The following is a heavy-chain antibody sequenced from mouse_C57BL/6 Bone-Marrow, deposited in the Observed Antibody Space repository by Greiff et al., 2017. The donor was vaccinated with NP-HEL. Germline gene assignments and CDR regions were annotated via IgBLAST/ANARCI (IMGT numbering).Heavy chain of an antibody. CDR3: AREDGYCLAY. CDR2: INPNNGGT. D-gene: IGHD2-3*01. CDR1: GYTFTDYY. J-gene: IGHJ3*01. Sequence: EVQLQQSGPELVKPGASVKISCKASGYTFTDYYMNWVKQSHGKSLEWIGDINPNNGGTSYNQKFKGKATLTVDKSSSTAYMELRSLTSEDSAVYYCAREDGYCLAYWGQGTLVTVSA. V-gene: IGHV1-26*01.